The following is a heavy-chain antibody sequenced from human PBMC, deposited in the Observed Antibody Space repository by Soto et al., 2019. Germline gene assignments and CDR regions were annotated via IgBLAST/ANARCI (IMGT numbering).Heavy chain of an antibody. CDR3: ARDEGDYDGGKYYFDY. CDR1: GDTISTGGYT. J-gene: IGHJ4*02. D-gene: IGHD4-17*01. Sequence: SETLSLTCDVSGDTISTGGYTWAWIRQPPGKGLEWVGYIYYSGSTYYNPSLKSRVTISVDTSKNQFSLKLSSVTAADTAVYYCARDEGDYDGGKYYFDYWGQGTLVTVSS. V-gene: IGHV4-30-4*08. CDR2: IYYSGST.